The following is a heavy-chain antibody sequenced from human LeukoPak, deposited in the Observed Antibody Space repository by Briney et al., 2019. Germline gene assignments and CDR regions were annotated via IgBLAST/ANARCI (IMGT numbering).Heavy chain of an antibody. D-gene: IGHD3-22*01. CDR2: IYCSGST. CDR1: GGSISSYY. V-gene: IGHV4-59*08. CDR3: ARHSDYYDSSGYVNWFDP. J-gene: IGHJ5*02. Sequence: SETLSLTCTVSGGSISSYYWSWIRQPPGKGLEWVGYIYCSGSTNYNPSLKSRVTISVDTSKNQFSLKLSSVTAADTAVYYCARHSDYYDSSGYVNWFDPWGQGTLVTVSS.